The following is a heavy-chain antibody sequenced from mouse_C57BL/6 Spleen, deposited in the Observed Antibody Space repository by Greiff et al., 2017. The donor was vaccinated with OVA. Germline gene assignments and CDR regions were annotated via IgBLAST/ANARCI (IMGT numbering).Heavy chain of an antibody. D-gene: IGHD2-3*01. CDR3: ARRDGYYVGYFDV. J-gene: IGHJ1*03. Sequence: EVQVVESGGGLVQPGGSLKLSCAASGFTFSDYYMYWVRQTPEKRLEWVAYISNGGGSTYYPDTVKGRFTISRDNAKNTLYLQMSRLKSEDTAMYYCARRDGYYVGYFDVWGTGTTVTVSS. V-gene: IGHV5-12*01. CDR1: GFTFSDYY. CDR2: ISNGGGST.